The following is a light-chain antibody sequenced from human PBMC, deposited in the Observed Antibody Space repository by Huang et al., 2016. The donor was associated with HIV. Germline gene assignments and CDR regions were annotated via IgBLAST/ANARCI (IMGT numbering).Light chain of an antibody. CDR1: QSVYSSSTSKDY. Sequence: DIMMTQSPDSVTVSLGERATLNCRSSQSVYSSSTSKDYMAWFQQKPGQPPRLLLFWASSREVGVPDRFSGSGSGTHFTLTIANLQAEDVAIYYCQQYYSSPQTFGQGTRV. CDR3: QQYYSSPQT. V-gene: IGKV4-1*01. CDR2: WAS. J-gene: IGKJ1*01.